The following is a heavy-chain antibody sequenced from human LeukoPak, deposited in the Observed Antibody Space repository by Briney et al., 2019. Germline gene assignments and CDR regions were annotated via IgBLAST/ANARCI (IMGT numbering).Heavy chain of an antibody. V-gene: IGHV4-59*08. D-gene: IGHD2-2*02. CDR3: ARVGYCSSTSCYTNYYYGMDV. CDR2: IYYSGST. Sequence: SETLSLTCTVSGGSISSYYWRWLRQPPGKGLEWIGYIYYSGSTNYKPSRKSRVTISVDTSKSQFSLKLSSVTAADTAVYYCARVGYCSSTSCYTNYYYGMDVWGQGTTVTVSS. CDR1: GGSISSYY. J-gene: IGHJ6*02.